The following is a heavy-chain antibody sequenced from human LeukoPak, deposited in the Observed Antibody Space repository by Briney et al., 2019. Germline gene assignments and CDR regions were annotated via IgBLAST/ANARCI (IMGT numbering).Heavy chain of an antibody. J-gene: IGHJ4*02. CDR1: GYTFTGYY. V-gene: IGHV1-2*04. D-gene: IGHD2-21*02. CDR3: ARDVPTAIEYYFDY. Sequence: GASVKVSCKASGYTFTGYYMHWVRQAPGQGLEWMGWINPNSGGTNYAQKFQGWVTMTRDTSISTAYMELSRLRSDDTAVYYCARDVPTAIEYYFDYWGQGTLVTVSS. CDR2: INPNSGGT.